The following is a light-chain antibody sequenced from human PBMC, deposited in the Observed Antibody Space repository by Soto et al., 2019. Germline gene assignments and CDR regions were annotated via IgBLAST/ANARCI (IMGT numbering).Light chain of an antibody. V-gene: IGKV1-5*03. CDR3: QQYNSWT. CDR2: KAS. CDR1: QSISSW. Sequence: DIQMTQSPSTLSASVGDRVTITCRASQSISSWLAWYQQKPGKAPKLLIYKASSLESGVPSRSSGSGSGTEFTLTISRLQPDDFATYYCQQYNSWTFGQGTKVEIK. J-gene: IGKJ1*01.